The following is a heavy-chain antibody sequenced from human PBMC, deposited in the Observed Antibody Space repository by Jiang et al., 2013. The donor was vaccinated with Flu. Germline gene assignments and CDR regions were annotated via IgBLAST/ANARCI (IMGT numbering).Heavy chain of an antibody. Sequence: SGAEVKKPGASVKVSCKASGYTFTGYYIYWVRHAPGQSLEWMGWINPNSGGTDYAQKFQGWVTMTRDTSISTAYMDLRLRSDDTAVYYCARGRGGNYFDYWGQGTLVTVSS. CDR2: INPNSGGT. CDR1: GYTFTGYY. CDR3: ARGRGGNYFDY. D-gene: IGHD1-26*01. V-gene: IGHV1-2*04. J-gene: IGHJ4*02.